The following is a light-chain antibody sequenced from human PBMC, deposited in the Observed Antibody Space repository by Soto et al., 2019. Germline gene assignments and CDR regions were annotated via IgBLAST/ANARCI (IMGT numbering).Light chain of an antibody. V-gene: IGKV4-1*01. Sequence: DNVMTQSPDSLAVSLGERTTINCKSSQSFLYSSNNKNYLGWYQQKPGQVPRLLISGASTLHSGVPSRFSGSGSGTDFTLTISSLQPEDFATYFCQKYDTAPRTFGGGTKVDIK. CDR1: QSFLYSSNNKNY. CDR3: QKYDTAPRT. CDR2: GAS. J-gene: IGKJ4*01.